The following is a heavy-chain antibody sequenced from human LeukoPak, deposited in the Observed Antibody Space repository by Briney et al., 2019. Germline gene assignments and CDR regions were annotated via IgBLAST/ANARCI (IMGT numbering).Heavy chain of an antibody. Sequence: TGGSLRLSCAASGFTFSSYSMNWVRQAPGKGLEWVSSISSSSSYIYYADSVKGRFTISRDNAKNSLYLQMNSLRAEDTAVYYCARDVVVPAASFDYWGQGTLATVSS. D-gene: IGHD2-2*01. CDR3: ARDVVVPAASFDY. J-gene: IGHJ4*02. CDR1: GFTFSSYS. CDR2: ISSSSSYI. V-gene: IGHV3-21*01.